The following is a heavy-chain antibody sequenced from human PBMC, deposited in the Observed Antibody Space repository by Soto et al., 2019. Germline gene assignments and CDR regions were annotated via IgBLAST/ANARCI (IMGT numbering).Heavy chain of an antibody. CDR1: GGSISSSSYY. D-gene: IGHD2-2*01. CDR3: ARLHGYCISSSCHGHYAMDV. CDR2: IYYSGYT. J-gene: IGHJ6*02. Sequence: SETLSLTCTVSGGSISSSSYYWGWIHQPPGKGLEWIGSIYYSGYTYYNPSLKSRVTISVDTSKNQFSLKLSSVTAADTAVYYCARLHGYCISSSCHGHYAMDVWGQGTTVTAP. V-gene: IGHV4-39*01.